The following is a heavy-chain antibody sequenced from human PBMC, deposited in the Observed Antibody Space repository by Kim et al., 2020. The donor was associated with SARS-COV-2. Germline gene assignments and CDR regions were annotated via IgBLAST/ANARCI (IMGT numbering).Heavy chain of an antibody. CDR2: T. V-gene: IGHV4-59*01. CDR3: ARVGYGGNSDY. Sequence: TNYTPSLKSRVTISVDTSKNQFSLKLSSVTAADTAVYYCARVGYGGNSDYWGQGTLVTVSS. D-gene: IGHD2-21*02. J-gene: IGHJ4*02.